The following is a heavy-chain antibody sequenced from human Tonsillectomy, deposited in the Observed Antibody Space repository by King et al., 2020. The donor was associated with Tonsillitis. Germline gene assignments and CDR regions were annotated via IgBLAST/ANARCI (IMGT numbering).Heavy chain of an antibody. J-gene: IGHJ4*02. Sequence: QLQESGPGLVEPLETLSLTCTVSGGSISRYYLSLIRQPPGQGMGVIGVIYYSGGANYNPSLKRRVTISVDTSKNPFSLKLSSVTAADTAVYYCAGRLRFLEWFSFDYWGQGTLVTVSS. CDR3: AGRLRFLEWFSFDY. D-gene: IGHD3-3*01. CDR1: GGSISRYY. CDR2: IYYSGGA. V-gene: IGHV4-59*01.